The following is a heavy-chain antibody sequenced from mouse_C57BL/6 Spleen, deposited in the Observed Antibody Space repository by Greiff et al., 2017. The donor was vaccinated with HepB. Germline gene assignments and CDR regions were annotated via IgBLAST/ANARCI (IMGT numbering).Heavy chain of an antibody. CDR2: INPNYGTT. Sequence: EVKLMESGPELVKPGASVKISCKASGYSFTDYNMNWVKQSNGKSLEWIGVINPNYGTTSYNQKFKGKATLTVDQSSSTAYMQLNSLTSEDSAVYYCARRAYYSNSGYAMDYWGQGTSVTVSS. CDR3: ARRAYYSNSGYAMDY. D-gene: IGHD2-5*01. V-gene: IGHV1-39*01. J-gene: IGHJ4*01. CDR1: GYSFTDYN.